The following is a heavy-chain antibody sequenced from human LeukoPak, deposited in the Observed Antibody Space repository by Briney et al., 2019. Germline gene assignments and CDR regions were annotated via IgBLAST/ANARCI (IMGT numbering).Heavy chain of an antibody. CDR1: GFTFSSYA. CDR3: AKDYSSSWYDNWFDP. Sequence: PGGSLRLSCAASGFTFSSYAMSWVRQAPGKGLEWVAVISYDGSNKYYADSVKGRFTISRDNSKNTLYLQMNSLRAEDTAVYYCAKDYSSSWYDNWFDPWGQGTLVTVSS. CDR2: ISYDGSNK. D-gene: IGHD6-13*01. V-gene: IGHV3-30*18. J-gene: IGHJ5*02.